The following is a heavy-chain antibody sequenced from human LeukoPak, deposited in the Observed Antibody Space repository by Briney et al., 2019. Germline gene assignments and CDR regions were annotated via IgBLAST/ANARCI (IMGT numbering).Heavy chain of an antibody. CDR2: IKSKTDGGTT. V-gene: IGHV3-15*01. CDR3: TTADYDYVWGSYLRDY. Sequence: GGSLRLSCAASGFTFSNAWMGWVRQAPGKGLEWVGRIKSKTDGGTTDYAAPVKGRFTISRDDSKNTLYLQMNSLKTEDTAVYYCTTADYDYVWGSYLRDYWGQGTLVTVSS. CDR1: GFTFSNAW. J-gene: IGHJ4*02. D-gene: IGHD3-16*01.